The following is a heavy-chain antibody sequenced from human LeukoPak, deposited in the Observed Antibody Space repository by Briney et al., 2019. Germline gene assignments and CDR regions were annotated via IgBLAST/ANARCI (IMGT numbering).Heavy chain of an antibody. CDR3: ASFPTRPTSGWYGRSY. CDR1: GFTFSSYE. D-gene: IGHD6-19*01. V-gene: IGHV3-48*03. J-gene: IGHJ4*02. Sequence: PGGSLRLSCAASGFTFSSYEMNWVRQAPGKGLEWVSYISSSGSTIYYADSVKGRLTISRDNAKNSLYLQMNSLRAEDTAVYYCASFPTRPTSGWYGRSYWGQGTLVTVSS. CDR2: ISSSGSTI.